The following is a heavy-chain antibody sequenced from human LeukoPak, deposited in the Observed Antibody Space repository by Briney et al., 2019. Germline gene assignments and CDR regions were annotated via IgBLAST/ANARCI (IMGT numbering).Heavy chain of an antibody. J-gene: IGHJ4*02. CDR3: ASDKKLGAGSSWDFDY. D-gene: IGHD6-13*01. V-gene: IGHV3-33*01. CDR2: IWYDGSNK. CDR1: GFSFSSYG. Sequence: GGSLRLSCAASGFSFSSYGMHWVRQAPGKGLEWVAVIWYDGSNKYYADSVKGRFTISRDNSKNTLYLQMNSLRAEDTAVYYCASDKKLGAGSSWDFDYWGQGTLVTVSS.